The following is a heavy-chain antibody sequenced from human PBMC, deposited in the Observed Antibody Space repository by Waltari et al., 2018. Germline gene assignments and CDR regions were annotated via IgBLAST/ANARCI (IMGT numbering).Heavy chain of an antibody. Sequence: QVQLVQSGAEVKKPGASVKVSCKASGYTFTSYDINWVRQATGQGLEWMGWMNPNSGNTGYAQKFQGRVTITRNTSISTAYMELSSLRSEDTAVYYCARAYCGGDCFLPYYYYMDVWGKGTTVTISS. CDR2: MNPNSGNT. J-gene: IGHJ6*03. D-gene: IGHD2-21*01. V-gene: IGHV1-8*03. CDR1: GYTFTSYD. CDR3: ARAYCGGDCFLPYYYYMDV.